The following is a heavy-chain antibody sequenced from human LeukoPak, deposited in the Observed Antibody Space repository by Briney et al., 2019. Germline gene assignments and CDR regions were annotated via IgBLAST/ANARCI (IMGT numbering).Heavy chain of an antibody. CDR3: AREGLGGGYSSSSGPSDAFDI. CDR1: GYTFTGYY. CDR2: INPNSGGT. V-gene: IGHV1-2*02. Sequence: ASVKVSCKASGYTFTGYYMHWVRQAPGQGLEWMGWINPNSGGTNYAQKLQGRVTMTRDTSISTAYMELSRLRSDDTAVYYCAREGLGGGYSSSSGPSDAFDIWGQGTMVTVSS. J-gene: IGHJ3*02. D-gene: IGHD6-6*01.